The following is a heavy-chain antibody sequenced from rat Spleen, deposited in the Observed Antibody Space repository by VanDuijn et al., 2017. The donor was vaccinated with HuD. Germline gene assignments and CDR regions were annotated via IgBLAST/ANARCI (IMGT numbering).Heavy chain of an antibody. J-gene: IGHJ4*01. D-gene: IGHD1-5*01. Sequence: EVQLVESGGGLVQPGRSLKLSCAASGFTFSNYDMAWVRQAPTKGLEWIASISTGGGNTYYRDSVKGRFTISRDNAKNTQYLQMDSLRSEDTATYYCARHDNIGTSYYYVMDAWGQGASVTVSS. CDR2: ISTGGGNT. CDR1: GFTFSNYD. CDR3: ARHDNIGTSYYYVMDA. V-gene: IGHV5S13*01.